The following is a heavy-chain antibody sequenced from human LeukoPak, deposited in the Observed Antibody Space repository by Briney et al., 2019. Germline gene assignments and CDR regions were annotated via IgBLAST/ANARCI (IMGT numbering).Heavy chain of an antibody. D-gene: IGHD3-16*02. J-gene: IGHJ4*02. CDR3: ARRGGYRYSFVHY. Sequence: SETLSLTCAVSGGSISSNSYYWGWIRQPPGKGLEWIGSIYYSGSTYYNPSLKSRVTISVDTSKNQFSLKLSSVTAADTAVYYCARRGGYRYSFVHYWGQGTLVTVSS. CDR1: GGSISSNSYY. V-gene: IGHV4-39*01. CDR2: IYYSGST.